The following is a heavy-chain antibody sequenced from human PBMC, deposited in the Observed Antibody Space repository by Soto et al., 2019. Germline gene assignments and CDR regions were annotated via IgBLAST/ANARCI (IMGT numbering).Heavy chain of an antibody. D-gene: IGHD4-17*01. CDR3: AIPNANCDYDWYFDL. V-gene: IGHV3-73*02. CDR2: IRNKVNNYAT. CDR1: GFTFSDSA. J-gene: IGHJ2*01. Sequence: QLVESGGGLVQPGGSLKLSCAASGFTFSDSALHWVRQASGKGLEWVARIRNKVNNYATIYAASVKGRFSISRDDSKSTAYLHLNSLKTEDTAVYYCAIPNANCDYDWYFDLWGRGTPVTVSS.